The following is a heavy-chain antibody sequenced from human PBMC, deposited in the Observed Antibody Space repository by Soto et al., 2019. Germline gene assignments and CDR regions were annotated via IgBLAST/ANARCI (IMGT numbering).Heavy chain of an antibody. CDR3: ASSPGATTYIDY. D-gene: IGHD1-26*01. V-gene: IGHV4-31*03. Sequence: SQTLRLTYTVSGGSIINVGYYWSCIRQHPGKGLEWIGYIYYSGSTYYNPSLKSRVTISVDTSKNQFSLKLSSVTAADTAVYYCASSPGATTYIDYWGQGTLVTVSS. CDR1: GGSIINVGYY. J-gene: IGHJ4*02. CDR2: IYYSGST.